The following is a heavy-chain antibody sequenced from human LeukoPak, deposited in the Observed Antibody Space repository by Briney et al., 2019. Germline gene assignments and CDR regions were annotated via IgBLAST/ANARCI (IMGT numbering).Heavy chain of an antibody. CDR3: ARLGYSSGWYTTTAYYYYYMDV. J-gene: IGHJ6*03. D-gene: IGHD6-19*01. V-gene: IGHV4-38-2*02. CDR1: GYSISSNYY. CDR2: IYHSGST. Sequence: SETLSLTCTVSGYSISSNYYWGWIRQPPGKGLEWIGSIYHSGSTNYNPSLKSRVTISVDTSKNQFSLKLSSVIAADTAVYYCARLGYSSGWYTTTAYYYYYMDVWGKGTTVTVSS.